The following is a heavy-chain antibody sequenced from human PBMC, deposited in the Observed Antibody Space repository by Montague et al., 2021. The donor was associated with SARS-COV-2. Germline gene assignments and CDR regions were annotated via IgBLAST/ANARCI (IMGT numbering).Heavy chain of an antibody. V-gene: IGHV4-34*01. Sequence: SETLSLTCAVYGGSFSVYYWSWLRQSPRRGLEWIAEINHSGTANYNPSLTSRVSISVDTSKNQFTLKLTSVTAADTAMYYCAKEREVVRAARTLAAFDLWGQGTMVTVSS. CDR1: GGSFSVYY. J-gene: IGHJ3*01. CDR3: AKEREVVRAARTLAAFDL. D-gene: IGHD2-2*01. CDR2: INHSGTA.